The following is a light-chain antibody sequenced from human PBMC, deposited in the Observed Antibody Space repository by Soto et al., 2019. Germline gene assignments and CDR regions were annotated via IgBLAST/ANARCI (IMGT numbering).Light chain of an antibody. Sequence: DIQMTQSPSTLSASVGDRVAITCRASQSISSWVAWYQQKPGKAPKLLIYAASSLQSGVPSRFSGSGSGTDFTLTISSLQPDDFATYYCQHYNSYSEAFGQGSKV. V-gene: IGKV1-5*01. CDR3: QHYNSYSEA. CDR2: AAS. J-gene: IGKJ1*01. CDR1: QSISSW.